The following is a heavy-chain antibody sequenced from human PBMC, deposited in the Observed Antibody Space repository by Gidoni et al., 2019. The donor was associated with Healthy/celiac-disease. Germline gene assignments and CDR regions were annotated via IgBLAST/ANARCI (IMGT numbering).Heavy chain of an antibody. Sequence: QVQLVQSGAAVKKPGSSVQVSCKASGGTFSSYAISWVRQAPGQGFEWMGGIIPIFGTANYAQKFQGRVTITADESTSTAYMELSSLRSEDTAVYYCARDRPSDYMVSEGDYYYYYGMDVWGQGTTVTVSS. D-gene: IGHD4-4*01. V-gene: IGHV1-69*01. CDR3: ARDRPSDYMVSEGDYYYYYGMDV. CDR1: GGTFSSYA. J-gene: IGHJ6*02. CDR2: IIPIFGTA.